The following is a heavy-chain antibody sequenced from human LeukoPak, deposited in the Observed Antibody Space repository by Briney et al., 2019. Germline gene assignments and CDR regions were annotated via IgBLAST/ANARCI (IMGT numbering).Heavy chain of an antibody. V-gene: IGHV4-34*01. CDR3: ARGYSSGWYQVDY. Sequence: SETLSLTCAVSGGSFSDYYWSWIRQPPGKGLEWIGEINHSGNTNYNPSLKSRVTISVDTSKNQFSLKLSSVTAADTAVYYCARGYSSGWYQVDYWGQGTLVTVSS. D-gene: IGHD6-19*01. CDR2: INHSGNT. J-gene: IGHJ4*02. CDR1: GGSFSDYY.